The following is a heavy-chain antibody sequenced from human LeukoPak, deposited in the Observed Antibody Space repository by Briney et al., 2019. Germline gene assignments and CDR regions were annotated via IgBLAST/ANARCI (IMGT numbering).Heavy chain of an antibody. CDR2: IYYSGST. CDR1: GGSISSGSYY. J-gene: IGHJ6*03. D-gene: IGHD2-15*01. V-gene: IGHV4-39*01. CDR3: ARHVGYYYYMDV. Sequence: PSETLSLTCTVSGGSISSGSYYWGWIRQPPGKGLEWIGSIYYSGSTYYNPSLKSRVTISVDTSKNQFSLKLSSVTAADTAVYYCARHVGYYYYMDVWAKGPRSPSP.